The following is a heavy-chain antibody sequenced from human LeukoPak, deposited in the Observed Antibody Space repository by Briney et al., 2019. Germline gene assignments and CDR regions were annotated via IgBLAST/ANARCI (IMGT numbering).Heavy chain of an antibody. CDR1: GYSFSDYS. CDR2: INPNSGGT. D-gene: IGHD3-10*01. J-gene: IGHJ4*02. V-gene: IGHV1-2*06. Sequence: GASVKVSCKASGYSFSDYSMHWVRQAPGQGLEWMGRINPNSGGTSYAQNFQGRVSMTRDTSISTTYMELSGLTSDDTAVYYCARGGSGSGCLYYFDFWGQGTLVSVSS. CDR3: ARGGSGSGCLYYFDF.